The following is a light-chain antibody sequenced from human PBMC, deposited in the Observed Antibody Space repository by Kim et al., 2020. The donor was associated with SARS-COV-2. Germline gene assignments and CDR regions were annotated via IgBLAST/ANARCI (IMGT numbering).Light chain of an antibody. J-gene: IGLJ2*01. CDR2: QDT. Sequence: SVSTGQTATITCSGDRLGEKYVCWYQQKPGQAPEVVIYQDTKRPSEIPDRFSGSNSGNTATLTISRTQAMDEADYYCQVWDSTTTVFGGGTQLTVL. CDR1: RLGEKY. CDR3: QVWDSTTTV. V-gene: IGLV3-1*01.